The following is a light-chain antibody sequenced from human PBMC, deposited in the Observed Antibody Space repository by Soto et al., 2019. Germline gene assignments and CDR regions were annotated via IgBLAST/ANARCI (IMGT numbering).Light chain of an antibody. V-gene: IGLV2-11*01. CDR3: CSYAGIYTLV. CDR1: SSDVGGYNY. CDR2: DVS. Sequence: QSALTQPRSVSGSPGQSVTISCTGTSSDVGGYNYVSWYQQHPGKAPKLMIYDVSKRPSGVPDRFSGSKAGNTASLTISGRQAEDEADYYCCSYAGIYTLVFGGATKLTVL. J-gene: IGLJ2*01.